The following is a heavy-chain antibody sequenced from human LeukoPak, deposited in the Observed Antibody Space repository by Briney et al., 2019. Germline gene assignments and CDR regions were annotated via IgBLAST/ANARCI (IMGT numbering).Heavy chain of an antibody. CDR3: AKDISASGYPLYYFDY. D-gene: IGHD5-18*01. V-gene: IGHV3-9*01. CDR1: GFTFNNYG. CDR2: ISWNSGSI. Sequence: GGSLRLSCAASGFTFNNYGMNWVRQAPGKGLEWVSGISWNSGSIGYADSVKGRFTISRDNAKNSLYLQMNSLRAEDTALYYCAKDISASGYPLYYFDYWGQGTLVTVSS. J-gene: IGHJ4*02.